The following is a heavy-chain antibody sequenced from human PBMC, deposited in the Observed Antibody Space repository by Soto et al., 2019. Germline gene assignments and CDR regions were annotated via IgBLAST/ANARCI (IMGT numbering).Heavy chain of an antibody. CDR3: ARARNAYYDFWSGYYTAEYYYGMDV. CDR2: IIPIFGTA. Sequence: ASGKVSCKASGDTFSSYAISWVRQAPGQGLERMGGIIPIFGTANYAQKFQGRVTITADESTSTAYMELSSLRSEDTAVYYCARARNAYYDFWSGYYTAEYYYGMDVWGQGTTVTVSS. D-gene: IGHD3-3*01. V-gene: IGHV1-69*13. J-gene: IGHJ6*02. CDR1: GDTFSSYA.